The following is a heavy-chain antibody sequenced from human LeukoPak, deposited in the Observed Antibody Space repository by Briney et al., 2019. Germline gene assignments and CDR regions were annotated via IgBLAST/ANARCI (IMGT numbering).Heavy chain of an antibody. V-gene: IGHV3-23*01. J-gene: IGHJ4*02. CDR3: AALWFGESN. Sequence: GGSLRLSCAASGFTFNTYTMNWVRQAPGKGLEWVSAISGSGGSTYYADSVKGRFTISRDNSKNTLYLQVNSLRAEDTAVYYCAALWFGESNWGQGTLVTVSS. CDR1: GFTFNTYT. CDR2: ISGSGGST. D-gene: IGHD3-10*01.